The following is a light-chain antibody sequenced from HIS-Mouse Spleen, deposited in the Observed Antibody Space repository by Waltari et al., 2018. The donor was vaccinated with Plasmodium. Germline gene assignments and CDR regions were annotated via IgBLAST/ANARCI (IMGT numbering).Light chain of an antibody. CDR3: QSADSSGTPNWV. CDR1: ALPKQY. Sequence: SYELTQPPSVSVSPGQTARITCSGDALPKQYAYWYQQKPGQAPVLVIYKDSERPSWIPGRFSGSSSGTTVTLTISGGQAEDEADYYCQSADSSGTPNWVFGGGTKLTVL. CDR2: KDS. J-gene: IGLJ3*02. V-gene: IGLV3-25*03.